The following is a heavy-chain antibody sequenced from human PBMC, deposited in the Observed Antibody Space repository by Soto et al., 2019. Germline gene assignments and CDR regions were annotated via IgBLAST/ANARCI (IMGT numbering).Heavy chain of an antibody. CDR2: IDTSGNT. D-gene: IGHD6-13*01. CDR3: ARYSSNWFQTEGMDV. V-gene: IGHV4-4*07. Sequence: TSETLSLTCTVSGGSISTYYWSWIRQPAGKGLEWIGRIDTSGNTNYNPSLKSRVTMSVDTSKKQFSLKLTSVTAADTAVYYCARYSSNWFQTEGMDVWGQGTTVTSP. J-gene: IGHJ6*02. CDR1: GGSISTYY.